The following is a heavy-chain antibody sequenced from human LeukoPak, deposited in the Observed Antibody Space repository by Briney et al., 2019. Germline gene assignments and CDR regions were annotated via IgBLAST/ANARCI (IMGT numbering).Heavy chain of an antibody. Sequence: GASVKVSCTTSGYSFNTFGLTWVRQAPGQGLEWLGWISPYNGKTNYAPKVQGRVTLTTDTSARTAYMELRSLRSDDTAVYYCARDVGVSGLLLDFDYWGQGILVTVSS. J-gene: IGHJ4*02. CDR2: ISPYNGKT. V-gene: IGHV1-18*01. D-gene: IGHD2-21*01. CDR3: ARDVGVSGLLLDFDY. CDR1: GYSFNTFG.